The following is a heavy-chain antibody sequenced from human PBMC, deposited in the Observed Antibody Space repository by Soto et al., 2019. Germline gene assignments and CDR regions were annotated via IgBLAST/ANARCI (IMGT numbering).Heavy chain of an antibody. V-gene: IGHV4-31*03. J-gene: IGHJ6*02. CDR2: IYYSGST. Sequence: QVQLQESGPGLVKPSQTLSLTCTVSGGSISSGGYYWSWIRQHPGKGLEWIGYIYYSGSTYYNPSLKSRVTISVDTSKNQSSLKLSSVTAADTAVYYCARLAYSNYYYYYGMDVWGQGTTVTVSS. CDR1: GGSISSGGYY. CDR3: ARLAYSNYYYYYGMDV. D-gene: IGHD4-4*01.